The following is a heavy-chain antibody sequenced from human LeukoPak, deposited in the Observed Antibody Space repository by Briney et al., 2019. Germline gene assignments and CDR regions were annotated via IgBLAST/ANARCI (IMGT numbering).Heavy chain of an antibody. V-gene: IGHV5-51*01. CDR1: GYSFNSYW. J-gene: IGHJ5*02. CDR3: ARARKTGTTFWFDP. Sequence: GESLKISXKGSGYSFNSYWIGWVRRMPGKGLEWMGIIYPGDSDTRYSPSFQGQVTISADKSISTAYLQWSSLKASDTAMYYCARARKTGTTFWFDPWGQGTLVTVSS. CDR2: IYPGDSDT. D-gene: IGHD1-7*01.